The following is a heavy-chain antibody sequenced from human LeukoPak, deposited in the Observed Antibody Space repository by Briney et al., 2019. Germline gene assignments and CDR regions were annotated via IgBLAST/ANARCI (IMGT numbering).Heavy chain of an antibody. J-gene: IGHJ5*02. CDR2: INPDGTST. CDR3: ARDAGDCGGDCPRWFDP. D-gene: IGHD2-21*02. CDR1: GFTFSSYW. Sequence: GGSLRLSCAASGFTFSSYWMHWVRQAPGKGLVWVSRINPDGTSTSYPDSVKGRFTISRDNAKNTVDLQMNSLRGEDTAVYYCARDAGDCGGDCPRWFDPWGQGTLVTVSS. V-gene: IGHV3-74*01.